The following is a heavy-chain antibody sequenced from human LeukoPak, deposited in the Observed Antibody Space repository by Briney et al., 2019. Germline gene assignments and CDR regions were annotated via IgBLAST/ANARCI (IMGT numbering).Heavy chain of an antibody. Sequence: PGGSLRLSCAASGFTFSTYWMHWVRQAPGKELVWVSHINGDGSSTFYADSVKGRFTISRDNAKNTVHLQMNSLRAEDTAVYSCARDAYSGYDHGDNWFDPWGQGTLVTVSS. D-gene: IGHD5-12*01. J-gene: IGHJ5*02. CDR3: ARDAYSGYDHGDNWFDP. CDR2: INGDGSST. CDR1: GFTFSTYW. V-gene: IGHV3-74*01.